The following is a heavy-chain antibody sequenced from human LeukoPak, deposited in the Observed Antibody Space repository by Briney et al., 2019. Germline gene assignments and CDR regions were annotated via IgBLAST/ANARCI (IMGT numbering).Heavy chain of an antibody. J-gene: IGHJ3*02. CDR1: AFTFSDYA. CDR2: IGGTDGLT. D-gene: IGHD2-8*01. Sequence: GGSLRLSCAASAFTFSDYAMSWVRQAPGKGLEWVSVIGGTDGLTYYADSVKGRFTISRDNSKNMLYLQMNSLRAEDTAVYYCTKDQFSRNGVHDAFDIWGQGTMVTVSS. CDR3: TKDQFSRNGVHDAFDI. V-gene: IGHV3-23*01.